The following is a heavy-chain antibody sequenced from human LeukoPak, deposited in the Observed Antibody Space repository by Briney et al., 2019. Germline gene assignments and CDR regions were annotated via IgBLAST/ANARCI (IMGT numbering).Heavy chain of an antibody. V-gene: IGHV4-59*01. CDR1: GGSISSFF. D-gene: IGHD3-9*01. Sequence: SETLSLTCTVSGGSISSFFWSRIRQPPGKGLEWIGYVHSSGSTKYNPSLKSRLIISVDVSKNQFSLKLRSVSVADTAVYYCARLAPGNYDILAGDPKVVFDYWGQGALVTVSS. CDR3: ARLAPGNYDILAGDPKVVFDY. CDR2: VHSSGST. J-gene: IGHJ4*02.